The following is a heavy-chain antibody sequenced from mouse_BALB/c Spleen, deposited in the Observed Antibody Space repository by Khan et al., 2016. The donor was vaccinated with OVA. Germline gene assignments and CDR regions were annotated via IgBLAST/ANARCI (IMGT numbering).Heavy chain of an antibody. D-gene: IGHD2-3*01. CDR2: IDPENGNT. CDR3: ARDGYSPWFAY. Sequence: VQLQQSGTELVRPGALVKLSCKASGFNIKDYYIHWVKQRPEQGLEWIGWIDPENGNTLYDPNFQDKATITANTSSNTAYLQLSSLTSEDTAVFYCARDGYSPWFAYWGQGTLVTVSA. J-gene: IGHJ3*01. V-gene: IGHV14-1*02. CDR1: GFNIKDYY.